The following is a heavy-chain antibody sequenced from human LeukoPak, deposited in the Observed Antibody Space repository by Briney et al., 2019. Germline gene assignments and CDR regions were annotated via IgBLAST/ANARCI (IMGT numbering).Heavy chain of an antibody. CDR3: AREGGGSLYDFWSGYSRFMHVHYYYYYGMDV. V-gene: IGHV1-46*01. J-gene: IGHJ6*02. CDR2: INPSGGST. D-gene: IGHD3-3*01. Sequence: ASVKVSCKASGYTFTSYYMHWVRQAPGQGLEWMGIINPSGGSTSYAQKFQGRVTMTRDTSTSTVYMELSSLRSEDTAVYYCAREGGGSLYDFWSGYSRFMHVHYYYYYGMDVWGRGTTVTVSS. CDR1: GYTFTSYY.